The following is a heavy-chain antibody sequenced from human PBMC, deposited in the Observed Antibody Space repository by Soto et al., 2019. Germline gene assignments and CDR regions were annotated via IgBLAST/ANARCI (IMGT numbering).Heavy chain of an antibody. CDR2: INPNSGGT. Sequence: GASVKVSCKASGYTFTGYYIHWVRQAPGLGLEWMGWINPNSGGTNYAQKFQGRVTMTRDTSISTAYIELRRLRSDDTATYFCARPPQKPNWFAPGGQGTRAPVPS. J-gene: IGHJ5*02. CDR3: ARPPQKPNWFAP. CDR1: GYTFTGYY. V-gene: IGHV1-2*02.